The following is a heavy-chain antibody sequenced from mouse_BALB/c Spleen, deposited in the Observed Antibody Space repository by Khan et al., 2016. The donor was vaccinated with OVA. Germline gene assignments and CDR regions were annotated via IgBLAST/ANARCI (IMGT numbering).Heavy chain of an antibody. D-gene: IGHD4-1*01. CDR2: INSDGYYT. V-gene: IGHV5-6*01. CDR1: GFTFCAYR. Sequence: EVELVDTGGYLFCPGGSLNLSCAASGFTFCAYRMSWVRQSLDNRLYWVATINSDGYYTYYPDSLKGRFIISRDNAKNTLYLRMRSLKSEDTAMYYCASHLTGSFAYWGQGTLVTVSA. CDR3: ASHLTGSFAY. J-gene: IGHJ3*01.